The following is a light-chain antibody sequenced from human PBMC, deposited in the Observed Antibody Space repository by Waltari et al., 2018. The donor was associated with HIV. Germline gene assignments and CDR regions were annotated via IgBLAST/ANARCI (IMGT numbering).Light chain of an antibody. CDR1: RSDVGGYNY. CDR2: EVS. J-gene: IGLJ2*01. V-gene: IGLV2-14*01. CDR3: SSYTSSSVV. Sequence: QSALTPPASVSGSPGRSITISCTGTRSDVGGYNYVSWYQQHPGKAPKRMIYEVSNRPSGVSNRFSGSKSGNTASLTISGLQAEDEADYYCSSYTSSSVVFGGGTKLTVL.